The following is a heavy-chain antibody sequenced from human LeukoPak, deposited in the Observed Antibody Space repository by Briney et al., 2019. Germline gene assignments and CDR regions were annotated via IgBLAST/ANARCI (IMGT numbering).Heavy chain of an antibody. D-gene: IGHD3-16*01. Sequence: EASVKVSCKASGYTFTSYYMHWVRQAPGQGLEWMGWISAYNGNTNYAQKLQGRVTMTTDTSTSTAYMELRSLRSDDTAVYYCARAYMSLWYFDYWGQGTLVTVSS. CDR1: GYTFTSYY. J-gene: IGHJ4*02. V-gene: IGHV1-18*04. CDR3: ARAYMSLWYFDY. CDR2: ISAYNGNT.